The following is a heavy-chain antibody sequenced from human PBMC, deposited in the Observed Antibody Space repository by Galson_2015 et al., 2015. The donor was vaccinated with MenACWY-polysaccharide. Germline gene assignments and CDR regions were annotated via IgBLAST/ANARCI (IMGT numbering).Heavy chain of an antibody. V-gene: IGHV4-39*01. CDR1: GGSISSRSYY. J-gene: IGHJ6*03. CDR3: ASPRGYDFWSGFPFDYMDV. CDR2: IYYSGST. Sequence: ETLSLTCTVSGGSISSRSYYWGWIRQPPGKGLEWIGSIYYSGSTYYNPSLKSRVTISVDTSKNQFSLKLSSVTAADTAVYYCASPRGYDFWSGFPFDYMDVWGKGTTVTVSS. D-gene: IGHD3-3*01.